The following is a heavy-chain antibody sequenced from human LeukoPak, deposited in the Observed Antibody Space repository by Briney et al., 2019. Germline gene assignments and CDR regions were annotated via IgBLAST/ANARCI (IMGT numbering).Heavy chain of an antibody. J-gene: IGHJ4*02. CDR2: ISSSSSCI. CDR3: ARGQAARSHFDY. D-gene: IGHD6-6*01. Sequence: PGGSLRLSCAASGFTFSSYSMNWVRQAPGKGLEWVSSISSSSSCIYYADSVKGRFTISRDNAKNSLYLQMNSLRAEDTAVYYCARGQAARSHFDYWGQGTLVTVSS. CDR1: GFTFSSYS. V-gene: IGHV3-21*01.